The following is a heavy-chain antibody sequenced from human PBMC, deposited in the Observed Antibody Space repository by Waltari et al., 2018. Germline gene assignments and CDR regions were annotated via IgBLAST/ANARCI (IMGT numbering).Heavy chain of an antibody. V-gene: IGHV1-69*14. CDR2: IIPIFGTA. D-gene: IGHD1-26*01. J-gene: IGHJ6*03. Sequence: QVQLVQSGAEVKKPGSSVKVSCKASGGTFSSYAISWVRQAPGQGLEWMGGIIPIFGTANYAQKFQGRVTITADKSTSTAYMELSSLRSEDTAVYYCARAGYSGRFGPYYYYMDVWGKGTTVTVSS. CDR1: GGTFSSYA. CDR3: ARAGYSGRFGPYYYYMDV.